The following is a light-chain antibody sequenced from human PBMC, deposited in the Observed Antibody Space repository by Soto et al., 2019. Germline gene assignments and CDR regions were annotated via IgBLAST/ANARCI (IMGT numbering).Light chain of an antibody. CDR3: EQYGSSPRS. V-gene: IGKV3-20*01. CDR1: QSVSSNY. CDR2: GIS. J-gene: IGKJ1*01. Sequence: TVSLSQGERATVSCRASQSVSSNYFAWYQQSPGQAPRLLIYGISSRATGIPDRFSGSGSGTDFTLTIGRLQPEDFAVYYCEQYGSSPRSFGQGTNVDIK.